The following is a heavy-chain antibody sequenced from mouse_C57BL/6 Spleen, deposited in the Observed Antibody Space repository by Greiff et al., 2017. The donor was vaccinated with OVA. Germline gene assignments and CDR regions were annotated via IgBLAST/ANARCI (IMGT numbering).Heavy chain of an antibody. CDR3: ARSSSRSYWYFDV. CDR1: GFTFSSYA. V-gene: IGHV5-4*03. CDR2: ISDGGSYT. D-gene: IGHD1-1*01. Sequence: EVMLVESGGGLVKPGGSLKLSCAASGFTFSSYAMSWVRQTPEKRLEWVATISDGGSYTYYPDNVKGRFTISRDNAKNNLYLQMSHLKSEDTAMYYCARSSSRSYWYFDVWGTGTTVTVSS. J-gene: IGHJ1*03.